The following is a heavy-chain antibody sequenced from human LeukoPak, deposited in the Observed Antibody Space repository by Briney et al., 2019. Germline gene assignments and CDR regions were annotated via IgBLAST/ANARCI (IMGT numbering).Heavy chain of an antibody. CDR3: ARDMVGGQQLDNWFDP. D-gene: IGHD6-13*01. J-gene: IGHJ5*02. CDR2: INPSGGST. Sequence: ASVKVSCKASGYTFTGYYMHWVRQAPGQGLEWMGIINPSGGSTSYAQKFQGRVTMTRDMSTSTVYMELSSLRSEDTAVYYCARDMVGGQQLDNWFDPWGQGTLVTVSS. CDR1: GYTFTGYY. V-gene: IGHV1-46*01.